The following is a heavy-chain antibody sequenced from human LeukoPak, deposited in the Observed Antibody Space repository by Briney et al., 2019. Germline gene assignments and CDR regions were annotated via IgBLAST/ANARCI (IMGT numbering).Heavy chain of an antibody. CDR1: GFIFSSYA. Sequence: GGSLRLSCAASGFIFSSYAMTGVRQAPAKGREGVSAITDSGGRTYYADSVKARFTISRDDSKHTLYLQMSSLRAEDTAVYYCAKSRPRYIDYTWGRGTLVTVS. J-gene: IGHJ4*02. D-gene: IGHD3-16*02. CDR2: ITDSGGRT. CDR3: AKSRPRYIDYT. V-gene: IGHV3-23*01.